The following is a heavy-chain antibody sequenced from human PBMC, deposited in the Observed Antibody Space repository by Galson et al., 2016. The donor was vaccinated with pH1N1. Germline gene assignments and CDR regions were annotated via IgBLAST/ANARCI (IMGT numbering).Heavy chain of an antibody. Sequence: SLRLSCAASGFTFNTWHMDWVRQAPGKGLEWISFITYTSGTLNYADSVKGRFTVSRDNAKNSLYLQMDSLRVEDTAVYYCARPGNFDGDRRGAFDLWGQGTMVTVSP. V-gene: IGHV3-48*04. J-gene: IGHJ3*01. CDR3: ARPGNFDGDRRGAFDL. D-gene: IGHD2-21*02. CDR1: GFTFNTWH. CDR2: ITYTSGTL.